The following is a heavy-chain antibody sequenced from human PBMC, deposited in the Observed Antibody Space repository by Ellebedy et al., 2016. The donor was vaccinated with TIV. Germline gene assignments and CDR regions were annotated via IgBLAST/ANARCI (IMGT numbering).Heavy chain of an antibody. CDR2: IYYSGST. Sequence: SETLSLXCTVSGGSISSYYWSWIRQPPGKGLEWIGYIYYSGSTNYNPSLKSRVTISVDTSKNQFSLKLSSVTAADTAVYYCARKATPSGSGWFDPWGQGTLVTVSS. D-gene: IGHD1-26*01. V-gene: IGHV4-59*01. J-gene: IGHJ5*02. CDR1: GGSISSYY. CDR3: ARKATPSGSGWFDP.